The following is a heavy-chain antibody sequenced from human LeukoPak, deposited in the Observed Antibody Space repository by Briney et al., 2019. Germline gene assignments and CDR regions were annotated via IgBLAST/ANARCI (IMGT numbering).Heavy chain of an antibody. J-gene: IGHJ4*02. V-gene: IGHV4-34*01. CDR1: GGSFSGYY. CDR2: INHSGST. Sequence: SETLSLTCAVYGGSFSGYYWSRIRQPPGKGLEWIGEINHSGSTNYNPSLKSRVTISVDTSKNQFSLKLSSVTAADTAVYYCARGGVAYYYDSSGYYDFDYWGQGTLVTVSS. D-gene: IGHD3-22*01. CDR3: ARGGVAYYYDSSGYYDFDY.